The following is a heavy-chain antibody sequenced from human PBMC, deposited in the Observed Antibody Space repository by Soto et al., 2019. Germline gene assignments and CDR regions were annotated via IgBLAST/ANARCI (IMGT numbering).Heavy chain of an antibody. V-gene: IGHV3-30-3*01. D-gene: IGHD3-22*01. CDR1: GFTFSSYT. Sequence: GGSLRLSCAASGFTFSSYTIHWVRQAPGKGMEWVAVISYDGNNEDYADSVKGRFTISRDNSKNTRYLQINSLRPEDTAVYYCARDERVYYDDSSDYYRYWAKGTLVTVSS. CDR3: ARDERVYYDDSSDYYRY. CDR2: ISYDGNNE. J-gene: IGHJ4*02.